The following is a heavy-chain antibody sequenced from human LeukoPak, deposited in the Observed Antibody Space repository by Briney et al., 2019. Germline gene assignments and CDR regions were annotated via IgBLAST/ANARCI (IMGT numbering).Heavy chain of an antibody. CDR2: IYTSGST. Sequence: PSQTLSLTCTVSGGSISSGSYYWSWIRQPAGKGLEWIGRIYTSGSTNYNPSLKSRVTISVDASKNQFSLKLSSVTAADTAVYYCARQYDSSGYWYNWFDPWGQGTLVTVSS. V-gene: IGHV4-61*02. CDR1: GGSISSGSYY. D-gene: IGHD3-22*01. CDR3: ARQYDSSGYWYNWFDP. J-gene: IGHJ5*02.